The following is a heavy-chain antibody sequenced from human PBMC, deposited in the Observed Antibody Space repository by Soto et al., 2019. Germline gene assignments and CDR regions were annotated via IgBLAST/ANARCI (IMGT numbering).Heavy chain of an antibody. J-gene: IGHJ3*02. CDR2: ISHDSDYT. D-gene: IGHD4-17*01. Sequence: QVELVESGGGLGKPGGSLRLSCAASGFTFSDYYMSWIRQAPGQGLEWVSYISHDSDYTSYADSVRGRFSISRDNAQKSLYLQINSLRAEDTALYYCARPNTPYYGGNSGAFDIWGQGTMVTVSS. CDR1: GFTFSDYY. CDR3: ARPNTPYYGGNSGAFDI. V-gene: IGHV3-11*06.